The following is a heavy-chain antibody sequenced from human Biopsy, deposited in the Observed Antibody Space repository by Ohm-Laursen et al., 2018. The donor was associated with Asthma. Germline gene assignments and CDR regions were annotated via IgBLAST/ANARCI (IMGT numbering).Heavy chain of an antibody. J-gene: IGHJ5*02. V-gene: IGHV3-30*18. CDR3: AKITTDRQKANNWFDP. Sequence: SLRLSCAASGFTFSSFGMHWVRQAPGKGLEWVALISNDGSDEYYADSVKGRCTISRDNSKNTLFLQMNSLRPEDTAVYFCAKITTDRQKANNWFDPWGQGTLVTVSS. D-gene: IGHD3-22*01. CDR2: ISNDGSDE. CDR1: GFTFSSFG.